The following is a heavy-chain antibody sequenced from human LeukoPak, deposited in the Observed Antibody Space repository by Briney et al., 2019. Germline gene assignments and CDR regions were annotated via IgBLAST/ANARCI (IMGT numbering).Heavy chain of an antibody. J-gene: IGHJ4*02. CDR1: GGSISSSSYY. V-gene: IGHV4-39*01. Sequence: PSETLSLTCTVSGGSISSSSYYWGWIRQPPGKGLEWIVRNYYSGSTCYNTSLKSRVTISVDTSKNQFSLKLSSVTAADTAVYYCARREELLRNFDYWGQGTLVTVAS. CDR3: ARREELLRNFDY. D-gene: IGHD1-26*01. CDR2: NYYSGST.